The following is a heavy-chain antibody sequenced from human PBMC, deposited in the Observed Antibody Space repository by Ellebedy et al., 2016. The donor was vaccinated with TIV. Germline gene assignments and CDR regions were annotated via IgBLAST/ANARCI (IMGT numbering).Heavy chain of an antibody. Sequence: SETLSLTXTVSGGSISSVGYYWTWIRQHPGKGLEWIGSIYYSGSTYYNPSLKSRVTISVDTSKNQYSLKLSSVTAADTAVYYCARRKDILTGYYPFDYWGQGTLVTVSS. J-gene: IGHJ4*02. D-gene: IGHD3-9*01. V-gene: IGHV4-31*03. CDR3: ARRKDILTGYYPFDY. CDR1: GGSISSVGYY. CDR2: IYYSGST.